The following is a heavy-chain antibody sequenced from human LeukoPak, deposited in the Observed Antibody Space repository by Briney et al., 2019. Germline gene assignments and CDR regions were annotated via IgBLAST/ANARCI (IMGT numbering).Heavy chain of an antibody. CDR2: INHSGST. V-gene: IGHV4-34*01. D-gene: IGHD3-9*01. J-gene: IGHJ4*02. CDR1: GGSFSGYY. CDR3: ARGGFDWLLKIGTALDY. Sequence: SETLSLTCAVYGGSFSGYYWSWIRQPPGKGLEWIGEINHSGSTNYNPSLKSRVTISVDTSKNQFSLKLSSVTAADTAVYYCARGGFDWLLKIGTALDYWGQGTLVTVSS.